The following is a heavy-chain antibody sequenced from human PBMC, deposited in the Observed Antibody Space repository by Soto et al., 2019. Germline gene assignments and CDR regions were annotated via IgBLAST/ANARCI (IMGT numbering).Heavy chain of an antibody. Sequence: QVQLQESGPGLVKPSQTLSLTCTVSGGSISSGGYYWSWIRQHPGKGLEWIGYIYYNGSTYYNPSLDSRVTISVYTSKNQFSVKLSSVTAADTAVYYCAREASQYYYGSGEPPFGYYYYMDVWGKGTTVTVSS. J-gene: IGHJ6*03. CDR2: IYYNGST. CDR1: GGSISSGGYY. D-gene: IGHD3-10*01. CDR3: AREASQYYYGSGEPPFGYYYYMDV. V-gene: IGHV4-31*03.